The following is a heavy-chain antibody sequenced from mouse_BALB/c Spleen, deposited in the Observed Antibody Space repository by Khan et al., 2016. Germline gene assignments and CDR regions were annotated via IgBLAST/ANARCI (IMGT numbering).Heavy chain of an antibody. V-gene: IGHV1S56*01. Sequence: QVQLQQPGPELVKPGASVRVSCKASGYTFTNYYIYWVKQRPGQGLEWIGWIYPGNVNTKYNEKFRGKATLTADTSSSTAYMQLSSLTSEDSAVYFCAGNYDYDDYAMDYWGQGTSVTVSS. J-gene: IGHJ4*01. CDR1: GYTFTNYY. CDR3: AGNYDYDDYAMDY. CDR2: IYPGNVNT. D-gene: IGHD2-4*01.